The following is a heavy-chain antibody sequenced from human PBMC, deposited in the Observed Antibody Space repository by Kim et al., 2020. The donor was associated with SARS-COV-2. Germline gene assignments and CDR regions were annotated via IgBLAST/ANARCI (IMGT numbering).Heavy chain of an antibody. J-gene: IGHJ6*02. V-gene: IGHV1-69*02. CDR3: ARYSSKVVPAASPPYYYYGMDV. Sequence: SVKVSCKASGGTFSSYTISWVRQAPGQGLEWMGRIIPILGIANYAQKFQGRVTITADKSTSTAYMELSSLRSEDTAVYYCARYSSKVVPAASPPYYYYGMDVWGQGTTVTVSS. CDR1: GGTFSSYT. CDR2: IIPILGIA. D-gene: IGHD2-2*01.